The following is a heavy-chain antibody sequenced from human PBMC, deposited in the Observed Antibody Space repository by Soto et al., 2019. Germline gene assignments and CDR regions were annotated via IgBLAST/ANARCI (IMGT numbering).Heavy chain of an antibody. J-gene: IGHJ4*02. CDR1: GVSIGSNYY. V-gene: IGHV4-4*01. CDR3: ARSLGWYAIDY. Sequence: QVLLQESGPGLVQPSGTLSLSCVVSGVSIGSNYYWGWVRQSPGKGLEWLGDMSHIGSVNYNPSLKSRVPISMDKSQNQFSLKLNSVTAADTAVYCCARSLGWYAIDYWGQGTLVIVSS. CDR2: MSHIGSV. D-gene: IGHD6-19*01.